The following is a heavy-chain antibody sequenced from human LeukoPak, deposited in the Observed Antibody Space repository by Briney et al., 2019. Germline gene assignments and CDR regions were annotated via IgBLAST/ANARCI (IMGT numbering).Heavy chain of an antibody. CDR1: GYTFTSYY. J-gene: IGHJ4*02. Sequence: GASVKVSCKASGYTFTSYYMHWVRQAPGQGLEWMGIINPSGGSTSYAQKFQGRVTMTRDTSTSTVYMELSSLRSEDTAVYYCARGGNTHRSGIVVVVPVSYWGQGTLVTVSS. D-gene: IGHD2-15*01. CDR2: INPSGGST. V-gene: IGHV1-46*01. CDR3: ARGGNTHRSGIVVVVPVSY.